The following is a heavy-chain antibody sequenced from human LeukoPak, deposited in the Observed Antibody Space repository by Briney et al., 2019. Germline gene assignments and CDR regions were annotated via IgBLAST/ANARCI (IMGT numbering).Heavy chain of an antibody. CDR2: IYHSGST. CDR3: ARTTEGGYTYDYFYYYYMDV. CDR1: GGSISNSNW. D-gene: IGHD5-18*01. V-gene: IGHV4-4*02. Sequence: KPSETLSLTCAVSGGSISNSNWWSWVRQPPGKGLEWIGEIYHSGSTNYNPSLKSRVSISVDKSKNQFSLKLSSVTAADTAVYYCARTTEGGYTYDYFYYYYMDVWGKGTTVTISS. J-gene: IGHJ6*03.